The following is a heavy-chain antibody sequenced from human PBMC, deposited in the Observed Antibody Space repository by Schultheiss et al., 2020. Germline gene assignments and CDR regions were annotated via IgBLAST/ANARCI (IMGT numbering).Heavy chain of an antibody. J-gene: IGHJ3*02. CDR2: IVVGSGNT. D-gene: IGHD3-22*01. CDR1: GFTFTSSA. V-gene: IGHV1-58*02. CDR3: ARYRPRDYDSSGYFYAFDI. Sequence: SVKVSCKASGFTFTSSAMQWVRQARGQRLEWIGWIVVGSGNTNYAQKFQERVTITRDMSTSTAYMELSSLRSEDTAVYYCARYRPRDYDSSGYFYAFDIWGQGTMVTVSS.